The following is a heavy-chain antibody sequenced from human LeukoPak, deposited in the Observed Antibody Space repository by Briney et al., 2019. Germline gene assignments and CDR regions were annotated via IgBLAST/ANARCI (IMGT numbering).Heavy chain of an antibody. Sequence: GGSLRLSCAASGFTFSIYWMSWVRQAPGKGLEWVANIKQDGSEKYYVDSVKGRFTISRDNANNSLYLQMNSLRAEDTAVYYCARGGDYLDFRGQGTLVTVSS. J-gene: IGHJ4*02. CDR1: GFTFSIYW. CDR2: IKQDGSEK. V-gene: IGHV3-7*05. CDR3: ARGGDYLDF.